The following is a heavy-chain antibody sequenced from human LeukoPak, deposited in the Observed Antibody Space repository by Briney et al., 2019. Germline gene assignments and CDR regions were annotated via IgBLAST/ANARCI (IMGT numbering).Heavy chain of an antibody. Sequence: SETLSLTRAVSGGSISSSNWWSWVRQPPGKGLEWIGEIYHSGSTYYNPSLKSRVTISVDRSKNQFSLKLSSVTAADTAVYYCARGPYYYGSGSYPRAGPLDYWGQGTLVTVSS. CDR3: ARGPYYYGSGSYPRAGPLDY. D-gene: IGHD3-10*01. J-gene: IGHJ4*02. CDR1: GGSISSSNW. CDR2: IYHSGST. V-gene: IGHV4-4*02.